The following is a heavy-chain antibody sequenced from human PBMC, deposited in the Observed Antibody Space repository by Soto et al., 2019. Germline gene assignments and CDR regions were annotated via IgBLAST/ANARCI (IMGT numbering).Heavy chain of an antibody. CDR2: MFYTGRT. Sequence: SGTLSLTCTVSGGSISSNSHYCDWIRQPPGKGLEWIGSMFYTGRTYYNPSLKSRVTISVDKSKNQFSLKLTSVTATDTAVYYCARSRSSQVGFDPWGQGTMVTVSS. CDR3: ARSRSSQVGFDP. D-gene: IGHD6-13*01. J-gene: IGHJ5*02. V-gene: IGHV4-39*01. CDR1: GGSISSNSHY.